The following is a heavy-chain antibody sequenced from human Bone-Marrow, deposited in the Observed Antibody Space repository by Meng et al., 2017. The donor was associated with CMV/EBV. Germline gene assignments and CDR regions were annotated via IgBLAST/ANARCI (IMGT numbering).Heavy chain of an antibody. Sequence: SETLSLTCAVSGGSISSGSYYWSWIRQPPGKGLEWIGYIYYSGSTNYNPSLKSRVTISVDTSKNQFSLKLSSVTAADTAVYYCARVEVPAAIRYWGQGTLVTVSS. CDR3: ARVEVPAAIRY. CDR2: IYYSGST. D-gene: IGHD2-2*02. CDR1: GGSISSGSYY. J-gene: IGHJ4*02. V-gene: IGHV4-61*01.